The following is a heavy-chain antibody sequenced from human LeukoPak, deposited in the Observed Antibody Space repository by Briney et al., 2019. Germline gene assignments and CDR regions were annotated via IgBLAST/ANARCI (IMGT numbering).Heavy chain of an antibody. CDR1: GGSFSGYY. CDR3: AREERGKLESVVPAAVLDY. Sequence: SETLSLTCAVYGGSFSGYYWSWIRQPPGKGLEWIGEINHSGSTNYNPSLKSRVTISVDTSKNQFSLKLSSVTAADTAVYYCAREERGKLESVVPAAVLDYWGQGTLVTVSS. V-gene: IGHV4-34*01. J-gene: IGHJ4*02. D-gene: IGHD2-2*01. CDR2: INHSGST.